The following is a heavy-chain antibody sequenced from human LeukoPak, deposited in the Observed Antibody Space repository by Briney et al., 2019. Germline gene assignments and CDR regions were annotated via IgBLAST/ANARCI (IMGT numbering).Heavy chain of an antibody. CDR3: ARGALRYFDWLLRGHFDY. V-gene: IGHV1-3*01. D-gene: IGHD3-9*01. CDR2: INAGNGNT. Sequence: ASVKVSCKASGYTFTSYAMHWVRQAPGQRLEWMGWINAGNGNTKYSQKFQGRVTITRDTSASTAYMELSSLRSEDTAVYYCARGALRYFDWLLRGHFDYWGQGTLVTVSS. J-gene: IGHJ4*02. CDR1: GYTFTSYA.